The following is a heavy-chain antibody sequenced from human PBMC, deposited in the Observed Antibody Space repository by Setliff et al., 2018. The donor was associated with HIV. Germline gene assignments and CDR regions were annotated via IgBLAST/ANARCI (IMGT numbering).Heavy chain of an antibody. V-gene: IGHV4-61*02. J-gene: IGHJ4*02. CDR1: DSGTYY. D-gene: IGHD4-17*01. Sequence: LSLTCTVSDSGTYYWSWIRQPAGKGLEWIGRVSSRGDTNYNPSLKSRVTMSVDTSKNQFSLKLTSVTASDTAVYYCARAAAGNTGPFDLWGQGSPVTAPQ. CDR2: VSSRGDT. CDR3: ARAAAGNTGPFDL.